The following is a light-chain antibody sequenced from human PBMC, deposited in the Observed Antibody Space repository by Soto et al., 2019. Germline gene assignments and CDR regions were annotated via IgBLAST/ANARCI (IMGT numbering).Light chain of an antibody. CDR3: CSYAGSSRYV. CDR2: EVT. CDR1: SSDVGGYNL. V-gene: IGLV2-23*02. J-gene: IGLJ1*01. Sequence: LTQPHSVSESPGKTVTISCTGFSSDVGGYNLVSWYQQHPGKAPKLMIYEVTKRPSGVSDRFSGSKSGYTASLTVSGLQGEDEADYYCCSYAGSSRYVFGTGTKLTVL.